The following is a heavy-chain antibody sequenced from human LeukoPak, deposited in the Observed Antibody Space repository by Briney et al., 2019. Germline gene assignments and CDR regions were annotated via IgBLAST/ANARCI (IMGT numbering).Heavy chain of an antibody. CDR2: IYTTGGT. D-gene: IGHD4-17*01. V-gene: IGHV3-53*01. CDR3: ARGNKDYGDYARGLSDY. J-gene: IGHJ4*02. Sequence: GGSLRLSCTVSGFTVSDNAMSWVRQAPGKGLKWVSFIYTTGGTHNSDSVKGRFTISRDSSKNTLYLQMNSLRPEDTAVYYCARGNKDYGDYARGLSDYWGQGTLVTVSS. CDR1: GFTVSDNA.